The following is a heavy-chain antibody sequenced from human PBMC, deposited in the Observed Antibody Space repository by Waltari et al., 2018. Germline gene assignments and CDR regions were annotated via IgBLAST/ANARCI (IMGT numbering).Heavy chain of an antibody. CDR2: IITIVGTA. CDR3: ARNEGIATRVGYMDV. Sequence: QVQLVQSGAEVKKPGSSVKVSCKASGGTFSSYAISWVRQAPGQGLEWMGGIITIVGTANDAKKFQGRVKITTDESTSTAYMELSRLRSEDTAVYSCARNEGIATRVGYMDVWGQGTTVTVSS. CDR1: GGTFSSYA. J-gene: IGHJ6*02. V-gene: IGHV1-69*05. D-gene: IGHD6-13*01.